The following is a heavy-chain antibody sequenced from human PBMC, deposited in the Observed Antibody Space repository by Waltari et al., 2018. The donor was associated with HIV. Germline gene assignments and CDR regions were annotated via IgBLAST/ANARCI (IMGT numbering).Heavy chain of an antibody. V-gene: IGHV4-4*02. CDR1: GASITSGEW. J-gene: IGHJ5*02. CDR3: ARAKVADYFWFDP. Sequence: QVQLEESGPGLVKPSGTLSLTCTVSGASITSGEWWTWVRQPPGKGLEWVGEIYHTGSTNYNPSLETRVTIVIDASKNQFFLKMNSVTAADTAMYYCARAKVADYFWFDPWGQGTLVTVSS. CDR2: IYHTGST. D-gene: IGHD4-17*01.